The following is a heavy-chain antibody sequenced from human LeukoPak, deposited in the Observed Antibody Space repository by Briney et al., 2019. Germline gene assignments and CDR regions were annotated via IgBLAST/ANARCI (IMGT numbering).Heavy chain of an antibody. D-gene: IGHD3-22*01. V-gene: IGHV4-39*07. Sequence: PSETLSLTCTVSGGSIGSSSYYWGWIRQPPGKGLEWIGSIYYSGSTYYNPSLKSRVTISVDTSKNQFSLKLSSVTAADTAVYYCARASSGYYMAFDYWGQGTLVTVSS. CDR3: ARASSGYYMAFDY. CDR1: GGSIGSSSYY. CDR2: IYYSGST. J-gene: IGHJ4*02.